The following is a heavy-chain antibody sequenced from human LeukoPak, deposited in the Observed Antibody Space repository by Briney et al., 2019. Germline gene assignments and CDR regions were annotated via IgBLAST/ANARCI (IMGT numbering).Heavy chain of an antibody. V-gene: IGHV3-23*01. CDR2: ITGSGGGT. CDR3: YGANAEH. Sequence: QPGGSLRLSRAASGFTFSSYAMTWLRQAPGQGLEWVSTITGSGGGTFYADSVKGRFTISRDNSKNTLYLQMNSLRAEDTAVYYCYGANAEHWGQGTLVTVSS. CDR1: GFTFSSYA. J-gene: IGHJ1*01. D-gene: IGHD4-23*01.